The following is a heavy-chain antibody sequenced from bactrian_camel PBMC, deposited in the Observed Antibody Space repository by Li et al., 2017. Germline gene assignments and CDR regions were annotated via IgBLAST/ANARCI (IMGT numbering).Heavy chain of an antibody. CDR1: GYLYSRYC. V-gene: IGHV3S26*01. CDR2: IDSDGTT. Sequence: QVQLVESGGGSVQAGGSLRLSCAASGYLYSRYCMGWFRQVPGKEREGVGEIDSDGTTRYAESVQGRFTISKDNTKNTLYLQMNNLKPEDTGMYYCAAGEPRGGSCLLEYSDYWGQGTQVTVS. D-gene: IGHD7*01. J-gene: IGHJ4*01. CDR3: AAGEPRGGSCLLEYSDY.